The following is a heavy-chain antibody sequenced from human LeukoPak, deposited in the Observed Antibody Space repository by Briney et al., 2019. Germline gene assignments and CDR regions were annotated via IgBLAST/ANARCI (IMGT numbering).Heavy chain of an antibody. D-gene: IGHD2-2*02. V-gene: IGHV3-23*01. CDR2: ISDSGESP. CDR1: GFTFGDYA. J-gene: IGHJ4*02. Sequence: GGSLRLSCTASGFTFGDYAMSWVRQAPGKGLEWLSLISDSGESPSDADSGKGRFTISRDNSKNMLYLQMNSLRAEDTAVYYCAKSDCDSSSCYTIDFWGQGTLVTVSS. CDR3: AKSDCDSSSCYTIDF.